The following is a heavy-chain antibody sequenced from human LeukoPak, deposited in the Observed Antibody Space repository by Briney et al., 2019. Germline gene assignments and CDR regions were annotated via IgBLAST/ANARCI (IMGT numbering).Heavy chain of an antibody. CDR3: ARDRSVVINSPPDY. J-gene: IGHJ4*02. V-gene: IGHV4-30-4*01. CDR2: IYYSGTT. CDR1: GDSIRIGNYY. Sequence: KPSQTLSLTCTVSGDSIRIGNYYWSWIRQPPGKGLEWIGFIYYSGTTYYNPSLKSRPSMSVDTSKNQFSLKLRSVTAADTAVYYCARDRSVVINSPPDYWGQGVLVTVSS. D-gene: IGHD2-21*01.